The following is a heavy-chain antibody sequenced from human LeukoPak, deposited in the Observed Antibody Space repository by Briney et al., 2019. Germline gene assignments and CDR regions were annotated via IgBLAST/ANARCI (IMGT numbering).Heavy chain of an antibody. CDR3: ARGLTTISENWFDP. J-gene: IGHJ5*02. CDR2: VWQRGSI. D-gene: IGHD4-11*01. V-gene: IGHV3-66*02. CDR1: GVTVSNNY. Sequence: GGSLRLSCAVSGVTVSNNYVAWVRQAPGKGLEWVSVVWQRGSIDYADSVKGRFTISRDNSKNTVYLQMNSLRPEDTAVYYCARGLTTISENWFDPWGQGTLVTVSS.